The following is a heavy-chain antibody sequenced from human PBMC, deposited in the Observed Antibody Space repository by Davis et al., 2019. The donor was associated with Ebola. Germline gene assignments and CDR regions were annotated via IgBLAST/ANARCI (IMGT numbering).Heavy chain of an antibody. Sequence: GESLKISCAASGFIFTSYAIHWVRQAPGEGLQWVAAISYDGSNKYYADSVKGRFTISRDNSKNTLFLQMNSLRAEDAAVYYCARGSLLYAIKGAFDIWGQGTMVTVSS. D-gene: IGHD2-2*02. J-gene: IGHJ3*02. CDR2: ISYDGSNK. V-gene: IGHV3-30*14. CDR3: ARGSLLYAIKGAFDI. CDR1: GFIFTSYA.